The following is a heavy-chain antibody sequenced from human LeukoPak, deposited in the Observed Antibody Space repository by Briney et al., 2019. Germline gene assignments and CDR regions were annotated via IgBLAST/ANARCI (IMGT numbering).Heavy chain of an antibody. CDR3: ARDGDSAWPAY. V-gene: IGHV4-59*01. CDR2: IYYSVST. D-gene: IGHD6-19*01. J-gene: IGHJ4*02. Sequence: SGTLSLTCTVSGGSISSYYWSWIRQPPGKVLGWIGYIYYSVSTNYNRSLRSRVTISVDTSKNQFSLQLTSPTAADPAVYYCARDGDSAWPAYWGQGTLVTVPP. CDR1: GGSISSYY.